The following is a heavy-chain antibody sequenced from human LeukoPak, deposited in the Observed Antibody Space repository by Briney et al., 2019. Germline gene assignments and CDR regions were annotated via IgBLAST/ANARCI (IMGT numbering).Heavy chain of an antibody. Sequence: ASVKVSCKASGYIFTGYHMHWVRQAPGQGLEWMGWINPNSGGTNYAQKFQGRVTMTRDTSISTAYMELSRLRSDDTAVYYCARGSQLEDIVVVPAAILSPDGWFDPWGQGTLVTVSS. D-gene: IGHD2-2*01. V-gene: IGHV1-2*02. CDR3: ARGSQLEDIVVVPAAILSPDGWFDP. CDR1: GYIFTGYH. CDR2: INPNSGGT. J-gene: IGHJ5*02.